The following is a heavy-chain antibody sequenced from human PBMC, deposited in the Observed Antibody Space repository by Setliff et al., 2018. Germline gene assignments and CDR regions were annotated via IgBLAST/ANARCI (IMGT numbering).Heavy chain of an antibody. CDR3: ARAYYYASGNSHNYYMDV. CDR1: GGSLRGNAIF. D-gene: IGHD3-10*01. CDR2: TYYNGDA. V-gene: IGHV4-39*07. Sequence: PSETLSLTCTVSGGSLRGNAIFWGWIRQPPGKGLEWIGSTYYNGDAYYNPSLKSRVTMSADTSKNQVSLKLTSVSAADTAVYYCARAYYYASGNSHNYYMDVWGKGIAVTVSS. J-gene: IGHJ6*03.